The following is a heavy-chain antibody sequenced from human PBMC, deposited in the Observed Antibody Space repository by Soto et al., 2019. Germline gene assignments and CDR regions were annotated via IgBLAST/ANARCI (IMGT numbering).Heavy chain of an antibody. CDR3: VVMGNVAVSHPSSFDY. J-gene: IGHJ4*02. Sequence: QVQLVQSGAEVKKPGSSVKVSCKASGATFSGYAINWVRQAPGQGLEWLGRIVPIFETLNYAERFQGRVAITADESTTTVYMELTNLTHEDTAVYYCVVMGNVAVSHPSSFDYWGQGTQVPVS. D-gene: IGHD6-19*01. V-gene: IGHV1-69*18. CDR1: GATFSGYA. CDR2: IVPIFETL.